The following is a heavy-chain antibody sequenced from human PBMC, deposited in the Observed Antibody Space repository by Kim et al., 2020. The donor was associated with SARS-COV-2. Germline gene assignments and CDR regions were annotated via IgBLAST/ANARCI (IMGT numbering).Heavy chain of an antibody. CDR1: GGSISSYY. CDR2: IYYSGST. V-gene: IGHV4-59*01. Sequence: SETLSLTCTVSGGSISSYYWSWIRQPPGKGLEWIGYIYYSGSTNYNPSLKSRVTISVDTSKNQFSLKLSSVTAADTAVYYCARGFDPWGQVTRVTGSS. CDR3: ARGFDP. J-gene: IGHJ5*02.